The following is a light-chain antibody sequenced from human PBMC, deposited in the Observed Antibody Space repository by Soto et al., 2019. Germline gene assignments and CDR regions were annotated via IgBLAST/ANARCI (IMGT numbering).Light chain of an antibody. Sequence: EIVMTQSPATLSVSPGESATLSCRASQSVSSDLAWYQKKPGQAPRILIYYTSTRATGFPARFSGGGSGTDFTLTISRLEPEDFAVYYCQQYGSSPWTFGQGTKVDIK. V-gene: IGKV3-20*01. CDR2: YTS. J-gene: IGKJ1*01. CDR1: QSVSSD. CDR3: QQYGSSPWT.